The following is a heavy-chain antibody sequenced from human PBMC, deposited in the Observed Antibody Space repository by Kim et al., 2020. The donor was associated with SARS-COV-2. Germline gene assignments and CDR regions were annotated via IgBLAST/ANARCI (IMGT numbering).Heavy chain of an antibody. D-gene: IGHD6-6*01. CDR3: ARDGPSSGDDY. V-gene: IGHV3-11*05. CDR1: GFTFSDYY. Sequence: GGSLRLSCAASGFTFSDYYMSWIRQAPGKGLEWVSYISSSSSYTNYADSVKGRFTISRDNAKNSLYLQMNSLRAEDTAVYYCARDGPSSGDDYWGQGTLVTVSS. J-gene: IGHJ4*02. CDR2: ISSSSSYT.